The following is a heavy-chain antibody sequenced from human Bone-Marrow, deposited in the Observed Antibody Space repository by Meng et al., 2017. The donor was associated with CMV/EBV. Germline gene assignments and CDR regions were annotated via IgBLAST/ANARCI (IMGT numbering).Heavy chain of an antibody. CDR2: INPNSGGT. Sequence: ASVKVSCKASGYTFTSYGISWVRQAPGQGLEWMGWINPNSGGTNYAQKFQGRVTMTRDKSISTAYMELSRLSSDDTAVYYGASGRGQPVYMSFDYWGQGTLVTVSS. CDR1: GYTFTSYG. V-gene: IGHV1-2*02. D-gene: IGHD6-6*01. CDR3: ASGRGQPVYMSFDY. J-gene: IGHJ4*02.